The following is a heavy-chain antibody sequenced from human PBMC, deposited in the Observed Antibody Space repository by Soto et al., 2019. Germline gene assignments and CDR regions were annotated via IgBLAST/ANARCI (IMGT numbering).Heavy chain of an antibody. J-gene: IGHJ5*02. CDR3: ARGSGNWFDL. Sequence: QVQLVQSGAEVKKPGASVKVSCKASGYIFTSYAMQWVRQARGQRLEWMGWINSGNDKTKYSQKFQARVTITRDTSASTAYLELSSLRSEDTAVYYCARGSGNWFDLWGQGTLVTVS. V-gene: IGHV1-3*04. CDR1: GYIFTSYA. CDR2: INSGNDKT.